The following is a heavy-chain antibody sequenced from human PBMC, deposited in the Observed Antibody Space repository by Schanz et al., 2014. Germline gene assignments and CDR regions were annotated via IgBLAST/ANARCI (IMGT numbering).Heavy chain of an antibody. J-gene: IGHJ4*02. D-gene: IGHD1-1*01. Sequence: DVQLLESGGGLVQPGGSLRLSCAASGFIFGSSVMAWVRQAPGKGLEWVSAISGSGGSTYYADSVKGRFTISRDNSKNTLYLQMNSLRAEDTAVYFCAKIERNEDWGQGTLVTVSS. CDR2: ISGSGGST. CDR1: GFIFGSSV. CDR3: AKIERNED. V-gene: IGHV3-23*01.